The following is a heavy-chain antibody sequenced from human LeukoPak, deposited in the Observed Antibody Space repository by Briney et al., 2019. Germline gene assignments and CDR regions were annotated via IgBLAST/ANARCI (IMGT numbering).Heavy chain of an antibody. CDR1: GGSLSGYY. Sequence: SETLSLTCGVYGGSLSGYYWSWIRQTPWKGLEWIGEIKQNGNTNYDPSLRRRITISVDTANNQLSLKLTSVTAADTAMYYCAREGWPKVRYGLTKDGFDVWGQGTMVTVSS. J-gene: IGHJ3*01. D-gene: IGHD3-10*01. CDR2: IKQNGNT. V-gene: IGHV4-34*01. CDR3: AREGWPKVRYGLTKDGFDV.